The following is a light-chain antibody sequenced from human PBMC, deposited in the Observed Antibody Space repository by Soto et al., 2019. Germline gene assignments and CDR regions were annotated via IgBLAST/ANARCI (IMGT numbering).Light chain of an antibody. J-gene: IGLJ2*01. CDR1: SSDVGEENY. Sequence: QSALTQPPSASGSPGQSVTITCSGTSSDVGEENYVSWYQQHPGKVHKLILYEVSKRPSGVPDRFSGSSSGNTASLTVSGLQAEDEADYDCSSFAGSPVVFGGGTKVTVL. CDR2: EVS. CDR3: SSFAGSPVV. V-gene: IGLV2-8*01.